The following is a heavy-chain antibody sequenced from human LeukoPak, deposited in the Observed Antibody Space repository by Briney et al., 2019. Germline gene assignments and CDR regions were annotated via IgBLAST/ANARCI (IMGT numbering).Heavy chain of an antibody. CDR3: ARENDSSGYPDY. D-gene: IGHD3-22*01. V-gene: IGHV1-2*02. CDR1: GYTFTGYY. CDR2: INPNSGGT. J-gene: IGHJ4*02. Sequence: ASVKVSCKASGYTFTGYYMHWVRQAPGQGLEWMGWINPNSGGTNYAQKFQGRVTMTRDTSISTAYMELSRLRYDDTAVYYCARENDSSGYPDYWGQGTLVTVSS.